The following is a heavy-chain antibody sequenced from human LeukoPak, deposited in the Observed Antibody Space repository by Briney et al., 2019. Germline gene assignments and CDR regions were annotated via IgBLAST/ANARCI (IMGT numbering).Heavy chain of an antibody. V-gene: IGHV3-74*01. CDR2: ITNDGSST. D-gene: IGHD5-24*01. CDR1: GLTFSSHW. CDR3: ARDRETYYYHGMDV. Sequence: GGSLRLSCAASGLTFSSHWMHWVRQAPGKGLVWVSRITNDGSSTTYADSVKGRFTISRDNSKNTLYLQMNSLRAEDTAVYYCARDRETYYYHGMDVWGQGTTVTVSS. J-gene: IGHJ6*02.